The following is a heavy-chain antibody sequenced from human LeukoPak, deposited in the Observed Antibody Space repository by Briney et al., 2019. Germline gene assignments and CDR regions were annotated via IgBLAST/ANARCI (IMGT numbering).Heavy chain of an antibody. V-gene: IGHV1-69*13. D-gene: IGHD5-24*01. CDR2: IVPVFATE. J-gene: IGHJ3*02. Sequence: SVKVSSKASGGTFSRFAINWLRQAPGQGLEWMGGIVPVFATENHAQRFQGRVTITADESTNTAYMELSSLTSEDTAFYYCARPADMATMGDAFDIWGQGTMVTVSS. CDR3: ARPADMATMGDAFDI. CDR1: GGTFSRFA.